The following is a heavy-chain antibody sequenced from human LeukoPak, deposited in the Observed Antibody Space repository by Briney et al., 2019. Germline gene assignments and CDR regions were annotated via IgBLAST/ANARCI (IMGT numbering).Heavy chain of an antibody. CDR2: IYYSGTT. CDR3: ARDVTGGSYFDY. V-gene: IGHV4-59*06. CDR1: GGSISSYY. D-gene: IGHD1-26*01. J-gene: IGHJ4*02. Sequence: PAETLSLTCTVSGGSISSYYWSWIRQYPGKGLEWIGYIYYSGTTYYNPSLKSRVTMSVDTSKNQFSLKLISVTAADTAVYYCARDVTGGSYFDYWGQGTLVTVSS.